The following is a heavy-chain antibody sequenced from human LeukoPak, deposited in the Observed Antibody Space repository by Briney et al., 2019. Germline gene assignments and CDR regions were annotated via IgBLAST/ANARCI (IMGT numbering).Heavy chain of an antibody. V-gene: IGHV4-59*01. J-gene: IGHJ4*02. CDR2: IYYSGST. D-gene: IGHD6-13*01. CDR3: AREAPPIAAAGFDY. CDR1: GGSISSYY. Sequence: PSETLPLTCTVSGGSISSYYWSWIRQPPGKGLEWIGYIYYSGSTNYNPSLKSRVTISVDTSKNQFSLKLSSVTAADTAVYYCAREAPPIAAAGFDYWGQGTLVTVSS.